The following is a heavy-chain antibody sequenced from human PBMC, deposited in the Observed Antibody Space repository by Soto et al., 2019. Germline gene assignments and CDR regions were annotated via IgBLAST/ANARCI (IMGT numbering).Heavy chain of an antibody. J-gene: IGHJ4*02. CDR2: INPNSGGT. V-gene: IGHV1-2*04. CDR3: ARPYLTSLLAY. CDR1: RYTFTGHY. Sequence: SAKLCCKASRYTFTGHYMHWVRQAPGQGLEWMGWINPNSGGTNYALKFQGWVTMTRDTSISTAYMELSRLRSDDTSVYYCARPYLTSLLAYWGQGTLVTVSS.